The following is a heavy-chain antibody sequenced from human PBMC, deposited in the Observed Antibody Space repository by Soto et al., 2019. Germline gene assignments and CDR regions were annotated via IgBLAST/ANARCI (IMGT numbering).Heavy chain of an antibody. J-gene: IGHJ4*02. CDR2: IYHSGST. Sequence: SETLSLTCTVSGGSISSYYWSWIRQPPGKGLEWIGYIYHSGSTNYNPSLKSRVTISVDKSKNHFSLKLSSVTAADTAVYYCARGVGGLWFGESQYYFDYWGQGTLVTVSS. CDR1: GGSISSYY. V-gene: IGHV4-59*12. D-gene: IGHD3-10*01. CDR3: ARGVGGLWFGESQYYFDY.